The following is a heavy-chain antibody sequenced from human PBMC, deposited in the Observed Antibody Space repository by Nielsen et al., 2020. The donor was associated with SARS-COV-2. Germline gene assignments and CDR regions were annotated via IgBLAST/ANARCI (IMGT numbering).Heavy chain of an antibody. CDR1: GFTFSNSA. J-gene: IGHJ4*02. CDR2: ISGSGDRI. Sequence: GGSLRLSCTASGFTFSNSAMSWVRQTSGKGLEWVSSISGSGDRIDYADSVKGRVIISRDNSKNTLHLQMNSLRAEDTALYFCAKDFHGSVADFFGNWGQGTLVTVSS. V-gene: IGHV3-23*01. D-gene: IGHD2-2*03. CDR3: AKDFHGSVADFFGN.